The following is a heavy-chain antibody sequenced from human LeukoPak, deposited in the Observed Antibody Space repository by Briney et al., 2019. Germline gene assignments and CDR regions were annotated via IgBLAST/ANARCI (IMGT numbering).Heavy chain of an antibody. CDR3: VKDIMGSTDYYYGLDV. CDR2: ISSNGGST. V-gene: IGHV3-64D*09. J-gene: IGHJ6*02. CDR1: GFSFSNYD. Sequence: GGSLRLSCSASGFSFSNYDMHWVRQAPGKGLEYVSAISSNGGSTYYADSVKGRLTISRDNSKNTLYLHMSSLRPEDTAVYFCVKDIMGSTDYYYGLDVWGQGTTVTVSS. D-gene: IGHD3-10*01.